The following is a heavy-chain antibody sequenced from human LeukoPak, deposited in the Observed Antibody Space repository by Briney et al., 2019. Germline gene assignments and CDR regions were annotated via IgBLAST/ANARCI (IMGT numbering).Heavy chain of an antibody. V-gene: IGHV4-39*07. CDR3: ARGGPPYGSGSYRYFDY. CDR1: GDSISSSGFF. J-gene: IGHJ4*02. Sequence: SETLSLTCTVSGDSISSSGFFWGWIRQPPGKGLDWIGIIYYGGSVFYNPSLKSRVTISVDTSKNQFSLKLSSVTAADTAVYYCARGGPPYGSGSYRYFDYWGQGTLVTVSS. D-gene: IGHD3-10*01. CDR2: IYYGGSV.